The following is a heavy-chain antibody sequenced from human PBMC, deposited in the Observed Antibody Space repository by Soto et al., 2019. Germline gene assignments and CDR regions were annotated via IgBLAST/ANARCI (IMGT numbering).Heavy chain of an antibody. CDR3: ARDVGSGPLYYFDY. Sequence: GGSLRLSCAASGFTFSSYGMHWVRQAPGKGLEWVAVIWYDGSNKYYADSVKGRFTISRDDSKNTLYLQMNSLRAEDTAVYYCARDVGSGPLYYFDYWGQGTLVTVSS. V-gene: IGHV3-33*01. J-gene: IGHJ4*02. D-gene: IGHD6-19*01. CDR2: IWYDGSNK. CDR1: GFTFSSYG.